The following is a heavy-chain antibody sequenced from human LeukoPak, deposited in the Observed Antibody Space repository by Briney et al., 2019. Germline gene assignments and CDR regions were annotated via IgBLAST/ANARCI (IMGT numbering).Heavy chain of an antibody. Sequence: SETLSLTCTVSGGSISSNNYYWGWIRQPPGKGLEWIGSIYYSGSTYYNPSLKSRVTISVDTSKNQLSLNLNSVTAADTAVYYCARDPSYSDGFFDSWGQGTLVTVSS. CDR1: GGSISSNNYY. CDR3: ARDPSYSDGFFDS. J-gene: IGHJ4*02. CDR2: IYYSGST. V-gene: IGHV4-39*02. D-gene: IGHD4-11*01.